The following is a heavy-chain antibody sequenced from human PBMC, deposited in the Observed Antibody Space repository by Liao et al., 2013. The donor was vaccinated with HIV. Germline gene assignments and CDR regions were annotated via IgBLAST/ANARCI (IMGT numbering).Heavy chain of an antibody. V-gene: IGHV4-39*07. CDR2: INHDGLIT. D-gene: IGHD1-1*01. J-gene: IGHJ4*02. Sequence: QLQLQESGPGLVKPSETLSLTCTVSGGSISSSSYYWSWIRQSPGKGLEWIGEINHDGLITNYNPSLKSRVTISVDTSKNQFSLKLSSVTAADTAVYYCARARRYWNDDYFDYWGQGTLVTVSS. CDR1: GGSISSSSYY. CDR3: ARARRYWNDDYFDY.